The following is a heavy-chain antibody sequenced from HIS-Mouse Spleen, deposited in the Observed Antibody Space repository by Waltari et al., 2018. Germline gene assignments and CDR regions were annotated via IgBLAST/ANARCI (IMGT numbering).Heavy chain of an antibody. V-gene: IGHV3-30*18. Sequence: QVQLVESGGGVVQPGRALRLSGAAAGFTFSSYGRHWVRLAQGKGLEWVAVISYDGSNKYYADSVKGRFTISRDNSKNTLYLQMNSLRAEDTAVYYCAKDRGTRILNDANYDSSGDYWGQGTLVTVSS. J-gene: IGHJ4*02. CDR3: AKDRGTRILNDANYDSSGDY. CDR1: GFTFSSYG. CDR2: ISYDGSNK. D-gene: IGHD3-22*01.